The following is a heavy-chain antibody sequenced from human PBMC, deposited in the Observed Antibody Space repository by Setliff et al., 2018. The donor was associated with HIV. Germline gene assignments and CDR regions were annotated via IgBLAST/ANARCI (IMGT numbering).Heavy chain of an antibody. V-gene: IGHV3-23*01. CDR3: ARATAAWDDAFDI. CDR1: GFTFSSYA. D-gene: IGHD6-13*01. CDR2: ISGSGGST. Sequence: PGGSLRLSCAASGFTFSSYAMSWVRQAPGKGLEWVSAISGSGGSTYYADSVKGRFTISRDNAKNSLYLQMKSLRAEDTAVYYCARATAAWDDAFDIWGQGTMVTVSS. J-gene: IGHJ3*02.